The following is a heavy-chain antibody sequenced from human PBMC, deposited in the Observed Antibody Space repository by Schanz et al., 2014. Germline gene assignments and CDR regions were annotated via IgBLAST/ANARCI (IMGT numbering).Heavy chain of an antibody. CDR2: ISPLLGVA. Sequence: QVHLVQSGSEVKKPGASVKVSCKASGYTLTNFDINWVRQAPGQGPQWMGRISPLLGVANYAQECQGRLTITADTSTSTAYMELRSLRSDDTAVYYCARDRDQWDGNFCDFWGQGTLVTVSS. D-gene: IGHD1-26*01. J-gene: IGHJ4*02. V-gene: IGHV1-69*09. CDR3: ARDRDQWDGNFCDF. CDR1: GYTLTNFD.